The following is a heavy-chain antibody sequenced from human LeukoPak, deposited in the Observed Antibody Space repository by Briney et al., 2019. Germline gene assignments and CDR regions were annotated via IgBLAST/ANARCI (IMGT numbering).Heavy chain of an antibody. Sequence: GGSLRLSCAASGFTFSSYWMHWVRHAPGKGLVWVSRIKIDGSNTNYADSVKGRFTISRDNSKNTLYLQMNSLRAEDTAVYYCAKGALYYYDSSGYYHDYWGQGTLVTVSS. CDR2: IKIDGSNT. CDR1: GFTFSSYW. V-gene: IGHV3-74*01. J-gene: IGHJ4*02. CDR3: AKGALYYYDSSGYYHDY. D-gene: IGHD3-22*01.